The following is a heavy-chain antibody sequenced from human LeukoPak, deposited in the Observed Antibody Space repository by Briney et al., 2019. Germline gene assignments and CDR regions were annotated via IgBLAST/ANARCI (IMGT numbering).Heavy chain of an antibody. CDR1: GFTFSSYA. CDR2: ISGSGGST. J-gene: IGHJ4*02. V-gene: IGHV3-23*01. CDR3: AKDREPSTRGATIDYFDY. D-gene: IGHD1-26*01. Sequence: GGSLRLSCAASGFTFSSYAMSWVRQAPGKGLEWVSAISGSGGSTYYADSVKGRFTISRDNSKNTLFLQMNSLRAEDTAVYYCAKDREPSTRGATIDYFDYWGQGTLVTVSS.